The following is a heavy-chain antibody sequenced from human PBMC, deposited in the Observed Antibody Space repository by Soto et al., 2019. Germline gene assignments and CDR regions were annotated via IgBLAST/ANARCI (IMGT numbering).Heavy chain of an antibody. V-gene: IGHV2-5*02. CDR2: IYGDNDK. J-gene: IGHJ4*02. CDR3: AHCTLHDYGDYDPGTSHVFDS. Sequence: SGPTLVNPPQTLTVTCTFSGFSLSNSGVGVAWIRQPPGKALEWLALIYGDNDKRYSPSLKTRLTITKDTSKNQVVLTMTNMDPVDTATYYCAHCTLHDYGDYDPGTSHVFDSWGQGTLVTVS. D-gene: IGHD4-17*01. CDR1: GFSLSNSGVG.